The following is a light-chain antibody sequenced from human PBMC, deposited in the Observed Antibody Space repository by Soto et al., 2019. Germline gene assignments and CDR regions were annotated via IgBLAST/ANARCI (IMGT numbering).Light chain of an antibody. CDR1: QSVSSN. V-gene: IGKV3-15*01. J-gene: IGKJ4*01. Sequence: EIVLTQSPGTLSLSPGERATLSCRASQSVSSNLAWYQQKPGQAPRLLIYGASTRATGIPARFSGSGSGTEFTLTISSLQSEDFAVYYCQQYNNWPITFGGGTKV. CDR3: QQYNNWPIT. CDR2: GAS.